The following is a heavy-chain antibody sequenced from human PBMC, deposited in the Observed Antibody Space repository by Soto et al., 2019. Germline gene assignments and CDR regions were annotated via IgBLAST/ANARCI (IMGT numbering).Heavy chain of an antibody. CDR2: ISAYNGNT. J-gene: IGHJ4*02. CDR3: ARDKGWEPTDY. V-gene: IGHV1-18*01. CDR1: GYTFTSYG. Sequence: QVQLVQSGAEVKKPGASVKVSCKASGYTFTSYGISWVRQAPGQGLEWMGWISAYNGNTNYAQKLQGRVTMTTDTSTSTACMELRRLRSDDPAVYYCARDKGWEPTDYWGQGTLVTVSS. D-gene: IGHD1-26*01.